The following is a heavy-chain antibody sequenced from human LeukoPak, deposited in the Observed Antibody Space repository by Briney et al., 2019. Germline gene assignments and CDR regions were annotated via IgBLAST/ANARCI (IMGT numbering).Heavy chain of an antibody. V-gene: IGHV4-59*11. D-gene: IGHD3-3*01. CDR2: IYYSGST. CDR3: ARAGILRFPSNWFDP. J-gene: IGHJ5*02. CDR1: GASISCHY. Sequence: SETLSLTCTVSGASISCHYWNWIRQPPGKGLEWIGYIYYSGSTRYNPSLKSRVTISVDSSENQFSLKLSSVTAADTAVYYCARAGILRFPSNWFDPWGQGTMVTVSS.